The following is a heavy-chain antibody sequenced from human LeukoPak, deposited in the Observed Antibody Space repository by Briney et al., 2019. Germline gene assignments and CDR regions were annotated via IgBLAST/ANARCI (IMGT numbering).Heavy chain of an antibody. D-gene: IGHD6-19*01. CDR3: ARTKSEAVAGYNWFDT. CDR2: IYTSGST. J-gene: IGHJ5*02. CDR1: GGSISSYY. V-gene: IGHV4-4*07. Sequence: SWETLSLTCTVSGGSISSYYWSWLPQPAGKGLEWIGRIYTSGSTNYNPSLKSRVTMSVDTSKNQFSLKLSSVTAAASAVYYCARTKSEAVAGYNWFDTWGEGTPGTVSS.